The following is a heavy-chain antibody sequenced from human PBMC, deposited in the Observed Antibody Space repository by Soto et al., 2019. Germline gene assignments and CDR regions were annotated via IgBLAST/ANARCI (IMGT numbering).Heavy chain of an antibody. Sequence: VKLVQSGVEVKKPGASVKVSCKASGYTFTNYGISWVRQAPGQGLEWMGWINTYNANTNYAQKVQGRVTLTTETSTSTAYMELRSLRPDDTAVYYCARDLLYSTRSTVRFDIWGQGTMLTVSS. CDR2: INTYNANT. CDR3: ARDLLYSTRSTVRFDI. D-gene: IGHD6-13*01. CDR1: GYTFTNYG. V-gene: IGHV1-18*01. J-gene: IGHJ3*02.